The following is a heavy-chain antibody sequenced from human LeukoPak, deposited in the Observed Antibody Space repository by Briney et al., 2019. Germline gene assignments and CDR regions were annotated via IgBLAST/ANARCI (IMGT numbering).Heavy chain of an antibody. CDR3: AKVPYSDYGSGRPPFMDV. D-gene: IGHD3-10*01. J-gene: IGHJ6*02. CDR1: GFTFSIYA. Sequence: GGSLRLSCAASGFTFSIYAMSWVRQAPGKGLDWVSTIDSGGSTYYADSVKGRFTISRDNSKNTLYMQMNSLRAEDTAIYYCAKVPYSDYGSGRPPFMDVWGQGTTVAVS. V-gene: IGHV3-23*01. CDR2: IDSGGST.